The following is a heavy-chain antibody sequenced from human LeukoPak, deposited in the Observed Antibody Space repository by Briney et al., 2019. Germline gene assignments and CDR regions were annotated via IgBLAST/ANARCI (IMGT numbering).Heavy chain of an antibody. Sequence: KSSETLSLACAVSGGSISSDNWWSWVRQPPGKGLEWIGEIYYGGNTNYNPSLESRVTILVDRSKNQFSLKLSSVTAADTAVYYCAKVVDGGYYYDHWGQGTLVTVSS. CDR1: GGSISSDNW. CDR3: AKVVDGGYYYDH. V-gene: IGHV4-4*02. CDR2: IYYGGNT. J-gene: IGHJ4*02. D-gene: IGHD2-15*01.